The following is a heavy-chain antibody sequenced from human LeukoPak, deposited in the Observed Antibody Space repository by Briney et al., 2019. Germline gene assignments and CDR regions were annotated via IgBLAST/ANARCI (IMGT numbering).Heavy chain of an antibody. CDR3: ARAIYHLDY. CDR2: ISGDGSTI. D-gene: IGHD3-16*02. V-gene: IGHV3-48*03. Sequence: GGSLRLSCTASGFTFSDYEMVWVRQAPGKGLEWVSYISGDGSTIYYAGSVKGRFTISRDNAKNSLYRPMNSLRAEDTAVYYCARAIYHLDYWGQGALVTVSS. J-gene: IGHJ4*02. CDR1: GFTFSDYE.